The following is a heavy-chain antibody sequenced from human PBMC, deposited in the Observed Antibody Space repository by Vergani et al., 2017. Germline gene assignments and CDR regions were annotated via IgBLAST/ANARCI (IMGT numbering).Heavy chain of an antibody. Sequence: QVQLQGSGPGLVKPSQTLSLTCTVSGGSISSGDYYWSWIRQPPGKGLEWIGYIHYTGSTYYNPSLKSRLTISVDTSKNQFSLRLSSVTAADTAVYYCARDGSPGIYDVLTGYYSGWFDPGGQGTLVTVSS. V-gene: IGHV4-30-4*08. CDR1: GGSISSGDYY. CDR2: IHYTGST. CDR3: ARDGSPGIYDVLTGYYSGWFDP. D-gene: IGHD3-9*01. J-gene: IGHJ5*02.